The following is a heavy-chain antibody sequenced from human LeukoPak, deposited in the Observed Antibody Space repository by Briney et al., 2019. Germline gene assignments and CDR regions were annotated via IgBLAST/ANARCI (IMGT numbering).Heavy chain of an antibody. CDR2: INPNSGGT. V-gene: IGHV1-2*02. CDR1: GYTFTGYY. J-gene: IGHJ6*03. Sequence: ASVKVSCKASGYTFTGYYMHWVRQAPGQGLEWMGWINPNSGGTNYAQKFQGRVTMTRDTSISTAYMELSRLRSDDTAVYYCARGEDVVRGVIGSYYYMDVWGKGTTVTVSS. CDR3: ARGEDVVRGVIGSYYYMDV. D-gene: IGHD3-10*01.